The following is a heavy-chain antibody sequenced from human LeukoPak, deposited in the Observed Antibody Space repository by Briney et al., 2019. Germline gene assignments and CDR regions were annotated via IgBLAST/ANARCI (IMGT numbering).Heavy chain of an antibody. D-gene: IGHD3-3*01. V-gene: IGHV4-34*01. Sequence: SETLSLTCAVYGGSFSGYYWSWIRQPPGKGLEWIGEINHSGSTNYNPSLKSRVTISVDTSKNQFSLKLSSVTAADTAVYYCARHYKGRITIFGVALGVFDYWGQGTLVTVSS. J-gene: IGHJ4*02. CDR1: GGSFSGYY. CDR2: INHSGST. CDR3: ARHYKGRITIFGVALGVFDY.